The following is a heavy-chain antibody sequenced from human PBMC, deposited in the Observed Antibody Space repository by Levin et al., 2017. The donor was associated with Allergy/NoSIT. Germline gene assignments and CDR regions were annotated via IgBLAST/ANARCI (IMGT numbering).Heavy chain of an antibody. CDR2: FDPEDGET. CDR1: GYTLTELS. CDR3: APLQKSLDAFDI. J-gene: IGHJ3*02. V-gene: IGHV1-24*01. D-gene: IGHD1-1*01. Sequence: GESLKISCKVSGYTLTELSMHWVRQAPGKGLEWMGGFDPEDGETIYAQKFQGRVTMTEDTSTDTAYMELSSLRSEDTAVYYCAPLQKSLDAFDIWGQGTMVTVSS.